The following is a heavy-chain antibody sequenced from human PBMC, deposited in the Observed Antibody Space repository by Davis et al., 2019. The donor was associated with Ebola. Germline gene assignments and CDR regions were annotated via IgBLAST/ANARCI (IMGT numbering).Heavy chain of an antibody. V-gene: IGHV3-23*01. CDR1: GFTFSSFA. J-gene: IGHJ4*02. D-gene: IGHD3-10*01. CDR2: ISGSGGST. CDR3: AKGATMVQGVSTDC. Sequence: GGSLRLSCTATGFTFSSFAMSWVRQAPGKGLEWVSAISGSGGSTYYADSVKGRFTISRDNSKNTLYLQMNSLSADDTAVYYCAKGATMVQGVSTDCWGQGTLVTVSS.